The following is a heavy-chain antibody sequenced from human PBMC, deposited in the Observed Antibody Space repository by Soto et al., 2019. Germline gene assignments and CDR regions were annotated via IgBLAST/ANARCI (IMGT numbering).Heavy chain of an antibody. V-gene: IGHV4-34*01. Sequence: PSETLSLTCAVYGGSFSGYYWSWIRQPPGKGLEWIGEINHSGSTNYNPSLKSRVTISIDTSKNQFSLKLNSVTAADTAVYYCARASAYGGGGSYAFDIWGQGTMVTVSS. CDR2: INHSGST. CDR3: ARASAYGGGGSYAFDI. D-gene: IGHD2-15*01. CDR1: GGSFSGYY. J-gene: IGHJ3*02.